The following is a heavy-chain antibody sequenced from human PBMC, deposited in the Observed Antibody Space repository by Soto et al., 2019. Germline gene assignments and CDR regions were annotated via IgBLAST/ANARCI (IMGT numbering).Heavy chain of an antibody. CDR2: ISYDGSNK. J-gene: IGHJ4*02. Sequence: GGSLRLSCAASGFTFSSYAMHWVRQAPGKGLEWVAVISYDGSNKYYADSVKGRFTISRDNSKNTLYLQMNSLRAEDTAVYYCARGERITMIVVVITVRRYYFDYWGQGTLVTVST. D-gene: IGHD3-22*01. CDR1: GFTFSSYA. CDR3: ARGERITMIVVVITVRRYYFDY. V-gene: IGHV3-30-3*01.